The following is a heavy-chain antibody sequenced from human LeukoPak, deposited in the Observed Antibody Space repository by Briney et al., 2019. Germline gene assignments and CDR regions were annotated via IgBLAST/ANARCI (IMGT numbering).Heavy chain of an antibody. CDR3: ARAHGPKDTNWGSGDWFDP. D-gene: IGHD7-27*01. CDR2: INPNSGGT. V-gene: IGHV1-2*04. Sequence: ASVKVSCKASGYTFTGYYMHWVRQAPGQGLEWMGWINPNSGGTNYAQKFQGWVTMTRDTSISTAYMELSRLRSDDTAVYYCARAHGPKDTNWGSGDWFDPWGQGTLVTVSS. CDR1: GYTFTGYY. J-gene: IGHJ5*02.